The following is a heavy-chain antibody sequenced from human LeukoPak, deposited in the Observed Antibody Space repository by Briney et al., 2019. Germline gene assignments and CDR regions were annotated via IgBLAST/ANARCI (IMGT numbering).Heavy chain of an antibody. D-gene: IGHD7-27*01. V-gene: IGHV4-34*01. CDR3: ARQPLGSLDY. CDR2: INHSGST. Sequence: SETLSLTCAVYGGSFRGYYWSWIRQPRGKGLEWIGEINHSGSTNYNPSLKSRVTISVDTSKNQFSLKLSSVTAADTAVYYCARQPLGSLDYWGQGTLVTVSS. CDR1: GGSFRGYY. J-gene: IGHJ4*02.